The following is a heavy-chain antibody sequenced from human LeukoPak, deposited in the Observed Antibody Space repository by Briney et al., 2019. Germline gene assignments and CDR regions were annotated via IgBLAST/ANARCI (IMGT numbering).Heavy chain of an antibody. J-gene: IGHJ4*02. Sequence: PGGSLRLSCAASGFTLSSFSMHWVHQSPGRGLEYVSAINYKGGTTYYADSVKGRFTISRDNSKNTLYLQMASLRGEDMAVYYCARVGPETAFDYWGQGTLVTVSS. CDR1: GFTLSSFS. CDR3: ARVGPETAFDY. V-gene: IGHV3-64*02. D-gene: IGHD1-14*01. CDR2: INYKGGTT.